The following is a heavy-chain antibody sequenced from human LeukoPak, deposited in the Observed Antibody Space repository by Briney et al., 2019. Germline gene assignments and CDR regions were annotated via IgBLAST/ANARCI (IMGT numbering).Heavy chain of an antibody. D-gene: IGHD7-27*01. CDR3: ARAPPGDPAPYFDY. Sequence: ASVKISCKASGYTFSTYYIHWVRQAPGQGLEWMGWIKPKSGVSTYAQSFQGRVTMTRDTSSSTAYMELNRLTSDDTALYFCARAPPGDPAPYFDYWGQGPLVIVSS. V-gene: IGHV1-2*02. CDR1: GYTFSTYY. J-gene: IGHJ4*02. CDR2: IKPKSGVS.